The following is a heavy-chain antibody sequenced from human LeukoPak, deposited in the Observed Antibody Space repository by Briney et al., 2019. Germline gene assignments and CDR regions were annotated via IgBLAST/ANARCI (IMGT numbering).Heavy chain of an antibody. Sequence: ASVKVSCKASGYTFTSYYMHWVRQAPGQGLEWMGIINPSGGSTSYAQKFQGRVTMTRDTSTSTVYMELSSLRSEDTAVYYCARDPGITMDGAQNYSMDVWGQGTTVTVSS. J-gene: IGHJ6*02. CDR3: ARDPGITMDGAQNYSMDV. CDR2: INPSGGST. D-gene: IGHD3-3*01. CDR1: GYTFTSYY. V-gene: IGHV1-46*01.